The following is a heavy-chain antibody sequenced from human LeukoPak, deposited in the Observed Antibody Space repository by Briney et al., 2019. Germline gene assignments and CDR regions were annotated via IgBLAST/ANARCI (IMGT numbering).Heavy chain of an antibody. CDR3: ARAYSSGWADY. Sequence: PGGSLRLSCAASGFTVSSNYMSWVRQAPGKGLEWVSVIYSGDSTYYADSVKGRFTISRDNSKNTLYLQMNSLRAEDTAVYYCARAYSSGWADYWGQGTLVTVSS. D-gene: IGHD6-19*01. J-gene: IGHJ4*02. V-gene: IGHV3-53*01. CDR2: IYSGDST. CDR1: GFTVSSNY.